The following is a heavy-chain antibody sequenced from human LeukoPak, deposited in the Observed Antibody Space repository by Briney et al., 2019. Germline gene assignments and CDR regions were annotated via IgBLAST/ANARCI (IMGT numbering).Heavy chain of an antibody. CDR2: ISGSDGST. CDR1: GFTFSSYG. D-gene: IGHD3-3*01. Sequence: GGSLRLSCAASGFTFSSYGMNWVRQAPGKGLEWVSAISGSDGSTYYADSVKGRFTISRDNSKNTLYVQMNNLRAEDTAVYYCAKDPPSAYYDFWSGYYEADYWGQGSLVTVSS. J-gene: IGHJ4*02. CDR3: AKDPPSAYYDFWSGYYEADY. V-gene: IGHV3-23*01.